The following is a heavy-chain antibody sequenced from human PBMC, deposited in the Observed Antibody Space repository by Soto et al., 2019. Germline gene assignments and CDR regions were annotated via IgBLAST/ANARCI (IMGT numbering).Heavy chain of an antibody. J-gene: IGHJ6*02. Sequence: RASVKVSCKASGGTFSSYAISWVRQAPGQGLEWMGGIIPIFGTANYAQKFQGRVTITADESTSTAYMELSSLRSEDTAVYYCARGMVYASYGMDVWGQGTTVTVSS. CDR2: IIPIFGTA. CDR1: GGTFSSYA. CDR3: ARGMVYASYGMDV. D-gene: IGHD2-8*01. V-gene: IGHV1-69*13.